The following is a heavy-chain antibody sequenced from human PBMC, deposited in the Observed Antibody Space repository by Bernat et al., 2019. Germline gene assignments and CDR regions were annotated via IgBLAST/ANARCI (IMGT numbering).Heavy chain of an antibody. Sequence: EVQLVESGGGLVQPGGSLRLSCAASGFTFSSYEMNWVRQAPGKGLEWVSYISSSGSTIYYADSVKGRFTITRDNDKNSRYLHMNSMRAEATDVYYCERRGPAGGCSGYDFDYWGQGTLVTVSS. CDR3: ERRGPAGGCSGYDFDY. CDR2: ISSSGSTI. J-gene: IGHJ4*02. CDR1: GFTFSSYE. D-gene: IGHD5-12*01. V-gene: IGHV3-48*03.